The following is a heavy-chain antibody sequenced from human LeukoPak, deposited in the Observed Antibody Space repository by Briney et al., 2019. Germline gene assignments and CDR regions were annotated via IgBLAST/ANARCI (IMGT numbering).Heavy chain of an antibody. CDR1: GFTFSSYA. CDR3: AKKKRELRGFDY. J-gene: IGHJ4*02. D-gene: IGHD1-7*01. CDR2: IGGSGGST. Sequence: GGSLRLSCAASGFTFSSYAMSWVRQAPGKGLEWVSVIGGSGGSTYYADSVKGRFTISRDDSKNTLYLQMSSLRAEDTAVYYCAKKKRELRGFDYWGQGTLVTVSS. V-gene: IGHV3-23*01.